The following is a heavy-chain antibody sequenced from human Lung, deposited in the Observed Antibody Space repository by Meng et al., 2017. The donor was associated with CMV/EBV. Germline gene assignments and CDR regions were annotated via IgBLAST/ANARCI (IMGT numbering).Heavy chain of an antibody. Sequence: SCAASGFTFSSYGMHWVRQAPGKGLEWVAFIRYDGSTKYYADSVKGRFTISRDNSKNTLYLQMNSRRAEDTAVYYCAKGSSGSPRRGQGTLVTVSS. V-gene: IGHV3-30*02. CDR2: IRYDGSTK. CDR1: GFTFSSYG. J-gene: IGHJ4*02. D-gene: IGHD1-26*01. CDR3: AKGSSGSPR.